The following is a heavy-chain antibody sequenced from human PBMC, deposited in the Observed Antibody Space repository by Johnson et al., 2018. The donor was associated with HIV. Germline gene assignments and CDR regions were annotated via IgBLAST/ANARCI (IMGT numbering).Heavy chain of an antibody. CDR3: ARDGLYSSPWDAFAM. Sequence: QVQLVESGGGVVRPGGSLRLSCAASGFTFSDYYMSWIRQAPGKGLEWVSYIASSDSPIYYADSVKGRFTISSDNAKNSLYLQMNTLRAEDTAVYYCARDGLYSSPWDAFAMCGQGTVVTVSS. J-gene: IGHJ3*02. CDR2: IASSDSPI. V-gene: IGHV3-11*04. CDR1: GFTFSDYY. D-gene: IGHD6-13*01.